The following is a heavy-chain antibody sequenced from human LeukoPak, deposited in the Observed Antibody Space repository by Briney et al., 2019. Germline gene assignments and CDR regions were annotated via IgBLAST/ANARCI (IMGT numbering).Heavy chain of an antibody. D-gene: IGHD7-27*01. V-gene: IGHV4-34*01. CDR1: GGSFSGYY. Sequence: SETLSLTCAVYGGSFSGYYWSWIRQPPGKGLEWIGEINHSGSTNYNPSLKSRATISVDTSKNQFSLRLSSMTAADTAVYFCARKDWGKLVLDYWGQGTLVTVSS. CDR3: ARKDWGKLVLDY. J-gene: IGHJ4*02. CDR2: INHSGST.